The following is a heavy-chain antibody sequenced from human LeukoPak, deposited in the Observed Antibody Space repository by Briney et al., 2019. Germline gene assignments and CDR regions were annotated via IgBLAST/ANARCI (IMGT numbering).Heavy chain of an antibody. D-gene: IGHD6-19*01. CDR1: EFTFSSYA. V-gene: IGHV3-23*01. CDR3: AKYSSGDRGYYYYYYMDV. J-gene: IGHJ6*03. Sequence: GGSLRLSCAASEFTFSSYAMSWVRQAPGKGLEWVSAISGSGGSTYYADSVKGRFTISRDNSKNTLYLQMNSLRAEDTAVYYCAKYSSGDRGYYYYYYMDVWGKGTTVTVSS. CDR2: ISGSGGST.